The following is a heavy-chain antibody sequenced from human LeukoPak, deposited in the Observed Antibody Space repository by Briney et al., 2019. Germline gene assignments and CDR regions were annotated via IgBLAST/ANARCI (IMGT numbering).Heavy chain of an antibody. CDR1: GGAISSYY. CDR3: ARNYDSSGYTAFGY. D-gene: IGHD3-22*01. J-gene: IGHJ4*02. V-gene: IGHV4-59*01. Sequence: SETLSLTCTVSGGAISSYYWSWIRQPPGKGLEWIGHIYYSGSTNYNPSLKSRVTISVDTSKSQFSLNLSSVTAADTAVYYCARNYDSSGYTAFGYWGRGTLVTVSS. CDR2: IYYSGST.